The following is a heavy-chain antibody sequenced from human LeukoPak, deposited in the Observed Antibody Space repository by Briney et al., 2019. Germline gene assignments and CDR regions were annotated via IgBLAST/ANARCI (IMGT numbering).Heavy chain of an antibody. Sequence: PLASVKVSCKASGYIFSSYGISWVRQAPGQGLEWMGWISINDGIAQYAHKVKGRVILTADTSTNTVYMEMRNLRSDDTAVYYCARIAHEGSGYQNWFDPWGQGTLVTVSS. J-gene: IGHJ5*02. D-gene: IGHD5-12*01. CDR2: ISINDGIA. CDR1: GYIFSSYG. CDR3: ARIAHEGSGYQNWFDP. V-gene: IGHV1-18*04.